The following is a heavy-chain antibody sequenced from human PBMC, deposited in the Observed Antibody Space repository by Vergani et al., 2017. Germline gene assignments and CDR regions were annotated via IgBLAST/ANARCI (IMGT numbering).Heavy chain of an antibody. V-gene: IGHV3-33*01. CDR3: ARDGGDYPKTTYIFDY. CDR1: GFTFSSYG. CDR2: IWYDGSNK. Sequence: QVQLVESGGGVVQPGRSLRLSCAASGFTFSSYGMHWVRQAPGKGLEWVAVIWYDGSNKYYADSVKCRFTISRDNSKNTLYLQMNSLRAEDTAVYYCARDGGDYPKTTYIFDYWGQGTLVTVSS. J-gene: IGHJ4*02. D-gene: IGHD4-17*01.